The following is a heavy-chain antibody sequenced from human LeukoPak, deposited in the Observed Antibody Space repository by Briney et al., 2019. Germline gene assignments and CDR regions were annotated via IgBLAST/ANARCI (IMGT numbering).Heavy chain of an antibody. CDR3: ARGETVVVTAWYYFDY. Sequence: SQTLSLTCAVSGGSISSGGYSWSWIRQPPGKGLEWIGYIYHSGSTYYNPSLKSRVTISVDTSKNQFSLKLSSVTAADTAVYYCARGETVVVTAWYYFDYWGQGTLVTVSS. J-gene: IGHJ4*02. CDR2: IYHSGST. V-gene: IGHV4-30-2*05. D-gene: IGHD2-21*02. CDR1: GGSISSGGYS.